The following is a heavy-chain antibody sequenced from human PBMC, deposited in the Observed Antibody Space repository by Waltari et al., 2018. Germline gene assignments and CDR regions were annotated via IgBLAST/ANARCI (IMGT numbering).Heavy chain of an antibody. CDR2: IYYTGTT. Sequence: QVQLQESGPGLVKPSQTLSLSCSVSGVSITSGGYYWSWIRQQPGKGLEWIGYIYYTGTTYFNPSLLSRTRISADTLKSQFSLELTSVTAADTAVYYCASLAMGRRDTNGHYVNWGQGALVIVSS. CDR3: ASLAMGRRDTNGHYVN. CDR1: GVSITSGGYY. V-gene: IGHV4-31*03. J-gene: IGHJ4*02. D-gene: IGHD2-8*01.